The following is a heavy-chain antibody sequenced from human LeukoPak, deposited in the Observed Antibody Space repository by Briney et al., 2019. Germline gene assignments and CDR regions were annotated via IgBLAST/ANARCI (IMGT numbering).Heavy chain of an antibody. D-gene: IGHD2-21*01. Sequence: ASVKVSCKTSGYSFTDYYMHWVRQAPGQGLEWMGWINPNSGGTSAAQKFQGRVTMTRDTSTTTVYMEVSWLTSDDTAIYYCARADRLHGGPYLIGPWGQGTLDTVSS. J-gene: IGHJ5*02. CDR2: INPNSGGT. CDR3: ARADRLHGGPYLIGP. V-gene: IGHV1-2*02. CDR1: GYSFTDYY.